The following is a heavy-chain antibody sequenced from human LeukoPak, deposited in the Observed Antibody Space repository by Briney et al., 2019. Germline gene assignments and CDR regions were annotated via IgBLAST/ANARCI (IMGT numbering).Heavy chain of an antibody. D-gene: IGHD2/OR15-2a*01. Sequence: GGSLRLSCAASEFTFSSCAMQWVRQAPGKGLGWVSGISASGGSTWYADSVKGRFTISRDNSKNTLYLQMNSLRAEDTAVYYCAKYVSAKGPPYALDVWGQGTTVTVSS. CDR2: ISASGGST. J-gene: IGHJ6*02. V-gene: IGHV3-23*01. CDR1: EFTFSSCA. CDR3: AKYVSAKGPPYALDV.